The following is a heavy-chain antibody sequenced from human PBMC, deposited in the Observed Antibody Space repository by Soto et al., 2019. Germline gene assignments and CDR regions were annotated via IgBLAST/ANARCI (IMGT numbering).Heavy chain of an antibody. V-gene: IGHV3-21*06. CDR3: ARESEDPTSNFDY. CDR1: GFPFTRYS. CDR2: ISSTTNYI. J-gene: IGHJ4*02. Sequence: GGSLRLSCAASGFPFTRYSMNWVRQAPGKGLEWVSSISSTTNYIYYGDSMKGRFTISRDNAKNSLYLEMNSLRAEDTAVYYCARESEDPTSNFDYWGQGTLVTVSS.